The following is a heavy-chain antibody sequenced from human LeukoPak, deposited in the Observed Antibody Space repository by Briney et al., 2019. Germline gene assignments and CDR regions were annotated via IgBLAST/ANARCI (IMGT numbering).Heavy chain of an antibody. CDR2: MNPNSGNT. D-gene: IGHD3-3*01. CDR1: GYTFTSYD. Sequence: ASVKVSYKASGYTFTSYDINWVRQAPGQGLEWMGWMNPNSGNTGYAQKFQGRVTMTRNTSISTAYMELSSLRSEDTAVYYCARGNPLGLEWFEDAFDIWGQGTMVTVSS. J-gene: IGHJ3*02. CDR3: ARGNPLGLEWFEDAFDI. V-gene: IGHV1-8*01.